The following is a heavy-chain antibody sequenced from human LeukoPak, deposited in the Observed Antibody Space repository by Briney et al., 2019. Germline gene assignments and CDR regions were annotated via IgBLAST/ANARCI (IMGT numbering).Heavy chain of an antibody. CDR1: GFTFSSYA. CDR3: ARSGIAMIVVVITPFDY. Sequence: PGGSLRLSCAASGFTFSSYAMHWVRQAPGKGLEWVAVISYDGSNKYYADSVKGRFTISRDNSKNTLYLQMNSLRAEDAAVYYCARSGIAMIVVVITPFDYWGQGTLVTVSS. V-gene: IGHV3-30-3*01. CDR2: ISYDGSNK. D-gene: IGHD3-22*01. J-gene: IGHJ4*02.